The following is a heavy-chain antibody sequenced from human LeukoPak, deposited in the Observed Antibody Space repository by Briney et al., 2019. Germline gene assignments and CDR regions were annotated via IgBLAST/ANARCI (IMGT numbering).Heavy chain of an antibody. Sequence: GSLRLSCAASGFTFSSYAMSWVRQAPGKGLEWVSAISGSGGSTYYADSVKGRFTISRDNSKNTLYLQMNSLRAEDTAVYYCAKVSLITMVRGAPPSYYFHYWGQGTLVTVSS. CDR3: AKVSLITMVRGAPPSYYFHY. CDR1: GFTFSSYA. V-gene: IGHV3-23*01. CDR2: ISGSGGST. J-gene: IGHJ4*02. D-gene: IGHD3-10*01.